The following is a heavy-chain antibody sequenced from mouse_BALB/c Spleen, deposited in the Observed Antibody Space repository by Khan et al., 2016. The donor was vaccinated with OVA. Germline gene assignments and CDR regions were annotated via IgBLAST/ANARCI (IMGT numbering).Heavy chain of an antibody. J-gene: IGHJ2*01. Sequence: EVQLVESGPSLVKPSQTLSLTCSVTGDSITSGYWNWIRKFPGNKLEYMGYISYSGSTYYNPSHKSRISFIPDTSKNQHYLQLNSMTTKDYATCYCAGTSYYGNYYFDYWGQGTTLTVSS. CDR3: AGTSYYGNYYFDY. CDR1: GDSITSGY. D-gene: IGHD2-10*01. V-gene: IGHV3-8*02. CDR2: ISYSGST.